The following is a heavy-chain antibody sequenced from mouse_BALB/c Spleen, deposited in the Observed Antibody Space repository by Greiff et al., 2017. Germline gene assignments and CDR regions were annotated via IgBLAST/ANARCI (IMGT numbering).Heavy chain of an antibody. CDR2: INPSSGYT. D-gene: IGHD2-14*01. Sequence: VQLQQSAAELARPGASVKMSCKASGYTFTSYTMHWVKQRPGQGLEWIGYINPSSGYTEYNQKFKDKTTLTADKSSSTAYMQLSSLTSEDSAVYYCARWGYDGGYYAMDYWGQGTSVTVSS. V-gene: IGHV1-4*02. CDR1: GYTFTSYT. J-gene: IGHJ4*01. CDR3: ARWGYDGGYYAMDY.